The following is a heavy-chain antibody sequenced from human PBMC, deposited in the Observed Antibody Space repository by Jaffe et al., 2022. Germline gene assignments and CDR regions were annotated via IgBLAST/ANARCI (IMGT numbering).Heavy chain of an antibody. Sequence: QVQLVQSGAEVKKPGASVKVSCKASGYTFTSYYMHWVRQAPGQGLEWMGIINPSGGSTSYAQKFQGRVTMTRDTSTSTVYMELSSLRSEDTAVYYCARDRTDCSGGSCSSYTRSSIYYYMDVWGKGTTVTVSS. CDR3: ARDRTDCSGGSCSSYTRSSIYYYMDV. J-gene: IGHJ6*03. V-gene: IGHV1-46*03. D-gene: IGHD2-15*01. CDR2: INPSGGST. CDR1: GYTFTSYY.